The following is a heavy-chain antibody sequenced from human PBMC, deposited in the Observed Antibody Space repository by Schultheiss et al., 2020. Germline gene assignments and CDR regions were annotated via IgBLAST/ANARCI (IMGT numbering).Heavy chain of an antibody. CDR2: ISSSGSTI. D-gene: IGHD3-22*01. V-gene: IGHV3-48*03. Sequence: GESLKISCAASGFTFSSYEMNWVRQAPGKGLEWVSYISSSGSTIYYADSVKGRFTISRDDSKNTLYLQMNSLKTEDTAVYYCTTAGNYYDSSGYTEYWGQGTLVTVSS. J-gene: IGHJ4*02. CDR3: TTAGNYYDSSGYTEY. CDR1: GFTFSSYE.